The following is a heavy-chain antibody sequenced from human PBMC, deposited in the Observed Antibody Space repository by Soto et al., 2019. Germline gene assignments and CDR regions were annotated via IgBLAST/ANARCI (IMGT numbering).Heavy chain of an antibody. CDR1: GFTFSTYW. V-gene: IGHV3-7*03. Sequence: VQLVESGGGVVQPGRSLRLSCAASGFTFSTYWMTWVRQAPGKGLEWVANINENGGEKYYLDSVKGRFTISRDNTKNSLFLQMNNLRAEDTAVYYCARDLYLQRWGQGTLVTVSS. CDR3: ARDLYLQR. D-gene: IGHD2-8*01. CDR2: INENGGEK. J-gene: IGHJ1*01.